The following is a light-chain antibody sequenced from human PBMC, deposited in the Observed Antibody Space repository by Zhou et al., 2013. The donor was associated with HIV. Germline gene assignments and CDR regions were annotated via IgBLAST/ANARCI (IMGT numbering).Light chain of an antibody. CDR2: GSS. Sequence: DIQMTQSPSSLSASVGDTVTISCRASQRISSYVNWYQHRPGKAPILLIFGSSYLHKGVPSRFSGSGSGTEFTLTITSLQPDDFATYYCQQYNSYSTFGQGTKLEIK. J-gene: IGKJ2*01. V-gene: IGKV1-5*03. CDR1: QRISSY. CDR3: QQYNSYST.